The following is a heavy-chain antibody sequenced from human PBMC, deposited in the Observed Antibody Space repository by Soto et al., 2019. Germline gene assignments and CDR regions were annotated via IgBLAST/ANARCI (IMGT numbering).Heavy chain of an antibody. CDR3: ARAPRGNYGYPSYFDY. V-gene: IGHV4-61*01. CDR2: IYYSGST. J-gene: IGHJ4*02. D-gene: IGHD3-10*01. Sequence: PSETLSLTCTVSGVSVSSPTYHWSWIRQPPGKGLEWIGYIYYSGSTNYNPSLKSRVTISVDTSKNQFSLKLSSVTAADTAVYYCARAPRGNYGYPSYFDYWGQGTLVTVSS. CDR1: GVSVSSPTYH.